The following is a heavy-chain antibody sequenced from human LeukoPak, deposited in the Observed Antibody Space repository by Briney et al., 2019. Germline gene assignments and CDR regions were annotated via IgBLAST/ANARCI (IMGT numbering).Heavy chain of an antibody. CDR1: GGTFSSYA. V-gene: IGHV1-18*01. J-gene: IGHJ5*02. CDR2: ISAYNGNT. D-gene: IGHD3-10*01. CDR3: ARDLSRVNYYGSGSHNDWFDP. Sequence: GASVKVSCKASGGTFSSYAISWVRQAPGQGLEWMGWISAYNGNTNYAQKLQGRVTMTTDTSTSTAYMELRSLRSDDAAVYYCARDLSRVNYYGSGSHNDWFDPWGQGTLVTVSS.